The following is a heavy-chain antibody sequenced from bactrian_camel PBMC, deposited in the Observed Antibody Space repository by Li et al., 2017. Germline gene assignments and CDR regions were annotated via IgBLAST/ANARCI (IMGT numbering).Heavy chain of an antibody. Sequence: QVQLVESGGGSVQAGGSLTLSCAVSGYIGSSISDCTMGWHRQRPGKERELVSIVRKNGVTTYIDSVKGRFTVSRDRRRNALYLRMNNLKAEDTAMYYCAVDCLGSGFDTGDWGRGTQVTVS. CDR3: AVDCLGSGFDTGD. V-gene: IGHV3S53*01. CDR1: GYIGSSISD. D-gene: IGHD1*01. J-gene: IGHJ4*01. CDR2: VRKNGVT.